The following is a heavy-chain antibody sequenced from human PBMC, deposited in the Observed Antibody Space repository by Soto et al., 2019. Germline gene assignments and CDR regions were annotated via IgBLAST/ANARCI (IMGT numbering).Heavy chain of an antibody. V-gene: IGHV1-18*01. CDR2: IIPYNGKT. Sequence: QVQLVQSGAEVKKPGASVKVSCKASGYTFTNYGISRVRQAPGQGLEWMGWIIPYNGKTDYAQNLQGRVTMTTDTSTSTAYMELRSLRSDDTAVYYCARGDTVVVPAAMPGFSFDFWGQGTLVTVSS. CDR3: ARGDTVVVPAAMPGFSFDF. J-gene: IGHJ4*02. D-gene: IGHD2-2*01. CDR1: GYTFTNYG.